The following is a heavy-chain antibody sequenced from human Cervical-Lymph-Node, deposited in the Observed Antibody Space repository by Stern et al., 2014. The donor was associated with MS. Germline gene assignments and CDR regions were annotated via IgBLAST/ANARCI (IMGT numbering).Heavy chain of an antibody. CDR2: MNSYSGDR. CDR3: ARGRDLGY. V-gene: IGHV1-8*01. J-gene: IGHJ4*02. Sequence: QDKLVQSVSEVSKPGASVKVSCKTSGYTFGNYDIHWVRQVAGQGLEWMGWMNSYSGDRGFAQNFQGRVTLTWNTGITTAYMQMRSLRSEDTAVYYCARGRDLGYWGQGTLVTASS. CDR1: GYTFGNYD.